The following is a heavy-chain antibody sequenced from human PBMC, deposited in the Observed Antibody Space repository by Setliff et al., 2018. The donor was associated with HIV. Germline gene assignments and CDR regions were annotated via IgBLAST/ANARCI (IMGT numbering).Heavy chain of an antibody. D-gene: IGHD6-13*01. V-gene: IGHV3-74*01. CDR2: INRDGSYT. J-gene: IGHJ4*02. CDR1: GFSFSSYW. CDR3: ARDSYTSPDY. Sequence: GESLKISCAASGFSFSSYWMYWVRQAPGKGLVWVSRINRDGSYTIYADSVEGRFTISRDNAKNTLYLQMNSLGAEDTAVYYCARDSYTSPDYWGQGTLVTVSS.